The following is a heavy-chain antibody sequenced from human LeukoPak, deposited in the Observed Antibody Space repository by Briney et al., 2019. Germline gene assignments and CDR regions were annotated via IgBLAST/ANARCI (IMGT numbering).Heavy chain of an antibody. CDR2: IIPIFGTA. D-gene: IGHD3-10*01. V-gene: IGHV1-69*05. Sequence: SVKVSCKASGGTFSSYAISWVRQAPGQGLEWMGGIIPIFGTANYAQKFQGRVTITTDESTSTAYMELSSLRSEDTAVYYCARDSMVRGVIDSYYYYYMDVWGKGTTVTVSS. CDR1: GGTFSSYA. CDR3: ARDSMVRGVIDSYYYYYMDV. J-gene: IGHJ6*03.